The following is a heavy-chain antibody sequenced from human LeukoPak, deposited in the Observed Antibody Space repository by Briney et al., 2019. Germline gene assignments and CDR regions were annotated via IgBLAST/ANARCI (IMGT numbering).Heavy chain of an antibody. J-gene: IGHJ4*02. CDR3: ARVPTTYGDQLLSFFDY. CDR2: IIPIFGTA. D-gene: IGHD2-2*01. V-gene: IGHV1-69*13. Sequence: GASVKVSCKASGGTFSSYAISWVRQAPGQGLEWMGGIIPIFGTANYAQKFQGRVTITADESTSTAYMELSSLRSEDTAVYYCARVPTTYGDQLLSFFDYWGQGTLVTVPS. CDR1: GGTFSSYA.